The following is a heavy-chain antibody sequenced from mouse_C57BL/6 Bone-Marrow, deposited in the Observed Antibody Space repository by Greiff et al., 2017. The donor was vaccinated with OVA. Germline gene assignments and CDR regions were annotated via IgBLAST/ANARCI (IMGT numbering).Heavy chain of an antibody. D-gene: IGHD1-1*01. J-gene: IGHJ2*01. CDR1: GYTFTSYW. CDR3: ASPYYYGSSLYFDY. V-gene: IGHV1-64*01. Sequence: QVQLKQPGAELVKPGASVKLSCKASGYTFTSYWMHWVKQRPGQGLEWIGMIHPNSGSTNYNEKFKSKATLTVDKSSSTAYMQLSSLPSEDSAVYYCASPYYYGSSLYFDYWGQGTTLTVSS. CDR2: IHPNSGST.